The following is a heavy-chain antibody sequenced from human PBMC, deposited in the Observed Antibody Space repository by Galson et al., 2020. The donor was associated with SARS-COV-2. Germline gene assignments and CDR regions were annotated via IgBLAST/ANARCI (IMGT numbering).Heavy chain of an antibody. Sequence: GGSLRLSCAESGFTFSSYGMHWVRQAPGKGLEWVAVIWYDGSNKYYADSVKGRFTISRDNSKNTLYLQMNSLRAEDTAVYYCARDLALGQQLVNYWGQGTLVTVSS. CDR2: IWYDGSNK. CDR1: GFTFSSYG. D-gene: IGHD6-13*01. CDR3: ARDLALGQQLVNY. J-gene: IGHJ4*02. V-gene: IGHV3-33*01.